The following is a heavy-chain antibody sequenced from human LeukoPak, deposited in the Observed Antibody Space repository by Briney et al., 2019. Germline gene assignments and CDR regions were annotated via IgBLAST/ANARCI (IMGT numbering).Heavy chain of an antibody. CDR3: ARVGDYALKD. V-gene: IGHV4-4*07. D-gene: IGHD3-16*01. CDR2: IYTSGSS. J-gene: IGHJ4*02. CDR1: GGSISSYY. Sequence: SETLSLTCTVSGGSISSYYWSWIRQPAGKGLEWIGRIYTSGSSNYNPSLKSRVTMSVDTSKSQCTLKLSSVTAADTAVYYCARVGDYALKDWGQGTLVTVSS.